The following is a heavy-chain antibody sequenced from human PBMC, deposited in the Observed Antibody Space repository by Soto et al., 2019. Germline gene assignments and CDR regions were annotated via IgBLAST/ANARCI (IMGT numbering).Heavy chain of an antibody. CDR3: ARGQIQLWYPFAY. Sequence: PSETLSLTCTVSGGSISSYYWSWIRQPPGKGLEWIGYIYYSGSTNYNPSLKSRVTISVDTSKNQFSLKLSSVTAADTAVYYCARGQIQLWYPFAYWGQGTLVTVSS. J-gene: IGHJ4*02. V-gene: IGHV4-59*01. D-gene: IGHD5-18*01. CDR1: GGSISSYY. CDR2: IYYSGST.